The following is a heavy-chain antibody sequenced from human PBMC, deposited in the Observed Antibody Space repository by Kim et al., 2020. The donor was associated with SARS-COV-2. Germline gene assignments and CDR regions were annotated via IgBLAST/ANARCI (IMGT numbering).Heavy chain of an antibody. D-gene: IGHD1-26*01. CDR3: ARDGLYSGSSLDH. V-gene: IGHV1-18*01. J-gene: IGHJ4*02. CDR1: GYTFTSYG. CDR2: INVYNGNR. Sequence: ASVKVSCKASGYTFTSYGIIWVRQAPGQGLEWMGWINVYNGNRNYAERLQGRVTMTTDTSTSTAYMELRSLRSDDTAVYYCARDGLYSGSSLDHWGQGTLVTVS.